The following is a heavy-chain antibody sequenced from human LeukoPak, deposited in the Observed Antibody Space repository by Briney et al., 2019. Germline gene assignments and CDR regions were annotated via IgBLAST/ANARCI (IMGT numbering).Heavy chain of an antibody. D-gene: IGHD3-10*01. CDR1: GYIFTDYY. V-gene: IGHV1-2*07. Sequence: GASVKVSCKTSGYIFTDYYIQWVRQAPGQGLEWMGWINPKRGDTLYARKFRGRVTLTKDTSSATADMELTGLKSDDTAIYYCARVRLALTFGDLSSRYFDRWGRGTLVSVS. CDR2: INPKRGDT. CDR3: ARVRLALTFGDLSSRYFDR. J-gene: IGHJ4*02.